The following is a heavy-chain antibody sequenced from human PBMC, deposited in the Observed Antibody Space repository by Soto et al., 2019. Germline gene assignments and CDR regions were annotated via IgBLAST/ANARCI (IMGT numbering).Heavy chain of an antibody. CDR2: IYHSGST. D-gene: IGHD2-15*01. CDR3: ARDSYGCRSGGSCYSS. J-gene: IGHJ5*02. V-gene: IGHV4-4*02. CDR1: GGSISTSNW. Sequence: SETLSLTCAVSGGSISTSNWWSWVRQPPGKGLEWIGYIYHSGSTYYNPSLKSRVTISVDRSKNQFSLKLSSVTAADTAVYYCARDSYGCRSGGSCYSSWGQGTLVTVSS.